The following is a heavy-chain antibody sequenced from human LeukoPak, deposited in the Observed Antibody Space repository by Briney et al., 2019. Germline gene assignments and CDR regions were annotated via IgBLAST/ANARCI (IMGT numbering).Heavy chain of an antibody. J-gene: IGHJ4*02. V-gene: IGHV3-11*01. CDR2: ISSSGSTI. CDR1: GFTFSDYY. D-gene: IGHD2-21*02. CDR3: VRGGGAFCGNDCYRNFDY. Sequence: GGSLRLSCAASGFTFSDYYMSWIRQAPGKGLEWVSYISSSGSTIYYADSVKGRFTISRDNAKNSLYLQMNSLRAEDTAVYYCVRGGGAFCGNDCYRNFDYWGQGTLVTVSS.